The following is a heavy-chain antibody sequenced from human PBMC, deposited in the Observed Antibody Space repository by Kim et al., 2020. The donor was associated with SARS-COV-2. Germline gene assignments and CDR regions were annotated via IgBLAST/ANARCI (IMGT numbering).Heavy chain of an antibody. D-gene: IGHD2-2*01. V-gene: IGHV1-18*04. Sequence: ASVKVSCKASGYTFTSYGISWVRQAPGQGLEWMGWISAYNGNTNYAQKLQGRVTMTTETSTSTAYMELRSLRSDDTAVYYCARWDGIVVVPAATYYYYYYGMDVWGQGTTVTVSS. CDR3: ARWDGIVVVPAATYYYYYYGMDV. J-gene: IGHJ6*02. CDR1: GYTFTSYG. CDR2: ISAYNGNT.